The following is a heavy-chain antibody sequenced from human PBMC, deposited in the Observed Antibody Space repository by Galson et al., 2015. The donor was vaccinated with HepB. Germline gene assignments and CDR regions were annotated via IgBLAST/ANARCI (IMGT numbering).Heavy chain of an antibody. D-gene: IGHD6-19*01. CDR1: GFSFRSYS. Sequence: SLRLSCAASGFSFRSYSMNWVRQAPGKGLEWVAYISGGSNRIYYADAVKGRFTISRDNAKNSLFLETTSLRDDDTALYFCTRAEQWLGYFDYWGQGTLVTVSS. CDR3: TRAEQWLGYFDY. V-gene: IGHV3-48*02. J-gene: IGHJ4*02. CDR2: ISGGSNRI.